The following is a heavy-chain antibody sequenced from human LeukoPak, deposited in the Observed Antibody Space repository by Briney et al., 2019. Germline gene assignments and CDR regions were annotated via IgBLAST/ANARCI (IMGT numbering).Heavy chain of an antibody. Sequence: NPSETLSLTCTVSGGSISSYYWSWIRQPPGKGLEWIGYIYYSGSTNYNPSLKSRVTISVDTSKNQFSLKLSSVTAADTAVYYCARVFSTRDYFDYWGQGTLVTVSS. V-gene: IGHV4-59*01. CDR3: ARVFSTRDYFDY. J-gene: IGHJ4*02. CDR2: IYYSGST. D-gene: IGHD2-15*01. CDR1: GGSISSYY.